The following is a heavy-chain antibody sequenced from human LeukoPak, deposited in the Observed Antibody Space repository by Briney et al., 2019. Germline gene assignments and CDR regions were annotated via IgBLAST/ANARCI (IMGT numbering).Heavy chain of an antibody. Sequence: SETLSLTCTVSGGSISGSYWSWIRQPPGKGLEWVAYMYNSGSTNYNPSLKSRVTISIDTSKNQFSLKLSSLTAADTAIYYCARGIESYGDYGYWGQGILVTVSS. J-gene: IGHJ4*02. CDR3: ARGIESYGDYGY. CDR1: GGSISGSY. CDR2: MYNSGST. D-gene: IGHD4-17*01. V-gene: IGHV4-59*01.